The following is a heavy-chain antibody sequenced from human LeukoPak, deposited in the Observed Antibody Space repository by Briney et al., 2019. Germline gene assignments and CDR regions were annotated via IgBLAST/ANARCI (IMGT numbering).Heavy chain of an antibody. J-gene: IGHJ6*03. CDR2: FDQSGST. V-gene: IGHV4-38-2*02. CDR3: ARGKPSYGSGTFYRPLEPNYMDV. CDR1: GYSISSGYY. Sequence: SETMSLTCTVSGYSISSGYYWCCIRQPPGKGPEWIGSFDQSGSTYYDPSLKSRVTISVDTAKNQFSLKLSSVTAADTAVYYCARGKPSYGSGTFYRPLEPNYMDVWGKGTTVTVSS. D-gene: IGHD3-10*01.